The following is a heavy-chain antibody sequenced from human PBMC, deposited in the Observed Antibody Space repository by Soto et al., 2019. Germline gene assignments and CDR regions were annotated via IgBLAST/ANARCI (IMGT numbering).Heavy chain of an antibody. Sequence: GXSVKVSCKASVYSFTSYDINWVRQATGQGLEWMGWMNPNSGNTGYAQKFQGRVTMTRNTSISTAYMELSSLRSEDTAVYYCARVDYDSSGYYYAPGMDVWGQGTTVTVSS. CDR3: ARVDYDSSGYYYAPGMDV. CDR2: MNPNSGNT. D-gene: IGHD3-22*01. V-gene: IGHV1-8*01. J-gene: IGHJ6*02. CDR1: VYSFTSYD.